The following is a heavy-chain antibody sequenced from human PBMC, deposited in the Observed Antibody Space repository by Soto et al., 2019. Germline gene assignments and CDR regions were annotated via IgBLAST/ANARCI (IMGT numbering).Heavy chain of an antibody. D-gene: IGHD5-18*01. CDR3: ARTSYGHYYYYGMDV. V-gene: IGHV5-51*01. J-gene: IGHJ6*02. CDR2: IYPGDSDT. Sequence: GESLKISCKGSGYSFTSYWIGWVRQMPGKGLEWMGIIYPGDSDTRYSPSFQGQGSISADKSISTAYLQWSSLKASDTAMYYCARTSYGHYYYYGMDVWGQGTTVTVSS. CDR1: GYSFTSYW.